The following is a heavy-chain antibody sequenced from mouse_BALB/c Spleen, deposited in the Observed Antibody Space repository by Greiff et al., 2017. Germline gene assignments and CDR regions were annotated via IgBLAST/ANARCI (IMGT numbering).Heavy chain of an antibody. CDR2: ISSGGST. CDR3: ASYGNYVGYFDY. V-gene: IGHV5-6-5*01. J-gene: IGHJ2*01. D-gene: IGHD2-1*01. Sequence: EVQVVESGGGLVKPGGSLKLSCAASGFTFSSYAMSWVRQTPEKRLEWVASISSGGSTYYPDSVKGRFTISRDNARNILYLQMSSLRSEDTAMYYCASYGNYVGYFDYWGQGTTLTVSS. CDR1: GFTFSSYA.